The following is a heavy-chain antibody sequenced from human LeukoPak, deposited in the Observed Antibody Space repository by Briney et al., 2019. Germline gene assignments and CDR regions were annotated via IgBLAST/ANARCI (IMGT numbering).Heavy chain of an antibody. CDR2: ISSSSSYI. Sequence: GGSLRLSCAASGFTLSRYTMNWVRQAPGKGLEWVSSISSSSSYIYYADSVKGRFTISRDNAKKSLFLQMNSLRAEDTAVYYCARAATSIAVAYYYFDYWGQGTLVTVSS. D-gene: IGHD6-19*01. CDR1: GFTLSRYT. J-gene: IGHJ4*02. V-gene: IGHV3-21*01. CDR3: ARAATSIAVAYYYFDY.